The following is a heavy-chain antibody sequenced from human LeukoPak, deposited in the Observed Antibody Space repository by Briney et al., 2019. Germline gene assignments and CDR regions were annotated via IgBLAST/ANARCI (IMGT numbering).Heavy chain of an antibody. CDR2: IKQDGSEK. V-gene: IGHV3-7*01. J-gene: IGHJ6*02. D-gene: IGHD6-19*01. Sequence: GGSLRLSCAASGFTFSSYWMSWVRQAPGKGLEWVANIKQDGSEKYYVDSVKGRFTISRDNAKNSLYLQMNSLRAEDTAVYYCAKDQWLATVPYYYYGMDVWGQGTTVTVSS. CDR3: AKDQWLATVPYYYYGMDV. CDR1: GFTFSSYW.